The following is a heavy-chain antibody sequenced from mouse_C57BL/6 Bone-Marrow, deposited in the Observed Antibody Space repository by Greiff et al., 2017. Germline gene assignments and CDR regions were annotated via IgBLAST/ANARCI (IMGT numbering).Heavy chain of an antibody. V-gene: IGHV1-7*01. Sequence: QVQLQQSGAELAKPGASVKLSCKASGYTFTSYWMHWVKQRPGQGLEWIGYINPSSGYTKYNQKFKDKATLTVDKSSSTAYMQLSSLTYEDSAVYYCARKGDSSYSWFAYWGQGTLVTVSA. D-gene: IGHD1-1*01. CDR2: INPSSGYT. J-gene: IGHJ3*01. CDR1: GYTFTSYW. CDR3: ARKGDSSYSWFAY.